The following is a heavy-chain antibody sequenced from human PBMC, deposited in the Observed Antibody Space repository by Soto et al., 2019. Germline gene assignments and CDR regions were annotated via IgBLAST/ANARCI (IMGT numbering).Heavy chain of an antibody. V-gene: IGHV3-30-3*01. Sequence: GGSLRLSCAASGFTFSSYARHWVRQAPGKGLEWVAVISYDGSNKYYADSVKGRFTMSRDNSKNTLYLQMNSLIAEDTAVYYCARRGRSLCSSNSGHVAEPGNWGQGTLVTVSS. CDR2: ISYDGSNK. CDR3: ARRGRSLCSSNSGHVAEPGN. CDR1: GFTFSSYA. J-gene: IGHJ4*02. D-gene: IGHD2-2*01.